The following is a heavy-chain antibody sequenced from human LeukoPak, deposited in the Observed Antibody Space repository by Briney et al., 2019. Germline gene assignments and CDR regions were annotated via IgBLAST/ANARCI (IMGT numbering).Heavy chain of an antibody. J-gene: IGHJ6*02. D-gene: IGHD6-6*01. V-gene: IGHV3-21*01. CDR3: ARGGGNTDSSSSDYYYYGMDV. CDR2: ISSSSSYI. Sequence: PGGSLRLSCAASGFTSSSYSMNWVRQAPGKGLEWVSSISSSSSYIYYADSVKGRFTISRDNAKNSLYLQMNSLRAEDTAVYYCARGGGNTDSSSSDYYYYGMDVGGQGTTVTVSS. CDR1: GFTSSSYS.